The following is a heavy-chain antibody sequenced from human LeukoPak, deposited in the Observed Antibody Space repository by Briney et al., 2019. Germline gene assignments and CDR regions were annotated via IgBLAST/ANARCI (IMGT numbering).Heavy chain of an antibody. CDR1: GGSFSGYY. Sequence: SETLSLTCAVYGGSFSGYYWSWIRQPPGKGLEWIGEINHSGSTNYNPSLKSRVTISVDTSKNQFSLKLSSVTAADTAVYYCATGGTDYYDSSGYYYRGWFDPWGQGTLVTVSS. J-gene: IGHJ5*02. CDR3: ATGGTDYYDSSGYYYRGWFDP. D-gene: IGHD3-22*01. CDR2: INHSGST. V-gene: IGHV4-34*01.